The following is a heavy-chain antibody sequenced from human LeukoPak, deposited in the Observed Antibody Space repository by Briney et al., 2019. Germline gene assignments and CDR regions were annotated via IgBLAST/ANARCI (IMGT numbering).Heavy chain of an antibody. D-gene: IGHD3-22*01. J-gene: IGHJ5*02. V-gene: IGHV3-21*01. CDR3: ARVHYYDSSGYYA. CDR1: GFAFSTYA. CDR2: ISGRGDIT. Sequence: GGSLRLSCAASGFAFSTYAMGWVRQAPGKGLEWVSSISGRGDITYYADSVKGRFTISRDNAKNSLYLQMNSLRAEDTAVYYCARVHYYDSSGYYAWGQGTLVTVSS.